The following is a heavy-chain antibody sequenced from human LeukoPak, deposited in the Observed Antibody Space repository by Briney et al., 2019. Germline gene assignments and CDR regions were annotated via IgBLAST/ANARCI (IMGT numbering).Heavy chain of an antibody. CDR3: AELLQGSSSVYYFDY. CDR2: IYYSGST. CDR1: GGSISSYY. D-gene: IGHD6-13*01. J-gene: IGHJ4*02. Sequence: SETLSLTCTVAGGSISSYYWSWIRQPPGKGLEWIGYIYYSGSTNYNPSLKSRVTISVDTSKNQFSLKLSSVTAADTAVYYCAELLQGSSSVYYFDYWGQGTLVTVSS. V-gene: IGHV4-59*08.